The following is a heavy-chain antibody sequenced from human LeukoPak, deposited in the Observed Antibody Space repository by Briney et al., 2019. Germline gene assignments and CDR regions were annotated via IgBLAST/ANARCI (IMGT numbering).Heavy chain of an antibody. CDR3: AKADYYDSSGYPYFDY. J-gene: IGHJ4*02. Sequence: GGTLRLSCAASGFTFSSYGMSWVRQAPGKGLEWVSAISGSGGSTYYADSVKGRFTISRDNSKNTLYLQMNSLRAEDTAVYYCAKADYYDSSGYPYFDYWGQGTLVTVSS. V-gene: IGHV3-23*01. CDR2: ISGSGGST. D-gene: IGHD3-22*01. CDR1: GFTFSSYG.